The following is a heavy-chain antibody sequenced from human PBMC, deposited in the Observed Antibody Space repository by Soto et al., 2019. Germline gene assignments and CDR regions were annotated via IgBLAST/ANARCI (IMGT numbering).Heavy chain of an antibody. CDR1: GYTFTSYG. Sequence: ASVKVSCKASGYTFTSYGISWVRQAPGQGLEWMGWISAYNGNTNYAQKLQGRVTMTTDTSTSTAYMELRSLRSDDTAVYYCARDFGYCSGGSCSYAFDIWGQGTMVTVSS. V-gene: IGHV1-18*01. CDR3: ARDFGYCSGGSCSYAFDI. J-gene: IGHJ3*02. D-gene: IGHD2-15*01. CDR2: ISAYNGNT.